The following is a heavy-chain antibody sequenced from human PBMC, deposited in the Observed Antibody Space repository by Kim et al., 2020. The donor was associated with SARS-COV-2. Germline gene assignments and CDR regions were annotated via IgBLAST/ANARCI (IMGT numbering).Heavy chain of an antibody. CDR2: ISYDGSNK. V-gene: IGHV3-30*18. Sequence: GGSLRLSCAASGFTFSSYGMHWVRQAPGKGLEWVAVISYDGSNKYYADSVKGRFTISRDNSKNTLYLQMNSLRAEDTAVYYCAKLGWDMWQQLDYYYYYMDVWGKGTTVTVSS. CDR3: AKLGWDMWQQLDYYYYYMDV. J-gene: IGHJ6*03. CDR1: GFTFSSYG. D-gene: IGHD6-13*01.